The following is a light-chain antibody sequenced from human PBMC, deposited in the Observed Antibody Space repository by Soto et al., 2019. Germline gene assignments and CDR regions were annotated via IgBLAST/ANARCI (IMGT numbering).Light chain of an antibody. CDR3: QQYGTSPYT. CDR1: QDISSY. V-gene: IGKV3-20*01. J-gene: IGKJ2*01. Sequence: LTQSPSSLSASVGDRVTVTCRASQDISSYLAWYQQKPGQAPRLLIYGASSRATGIPDRFSGSGSGTDFTLTINRLEPKDFAVYYCQQYGTSPYTFGQGTKLEIK. CDR2: GAS.